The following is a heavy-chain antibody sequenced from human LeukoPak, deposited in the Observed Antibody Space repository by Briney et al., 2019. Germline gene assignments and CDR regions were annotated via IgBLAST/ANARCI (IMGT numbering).Heavy chain of an antibody. CDR2: IYSGGST. V-gene: IGHV3-66*01. Sequence: PGGSLRLSCAASGFTFSSYAMSWVRQAPGKGLEWVSVIYSGGSTYYADSVKGRFTISRDNSKNTLYLQMNSLRAEDTAVYYCARDRVGRYWGQGTLVTVSS. CDR1: GFTFSSYA. J-gene: IGHJ4*02. D-gene: IGHD1-26*01. CDR3: ARDRVGRY.